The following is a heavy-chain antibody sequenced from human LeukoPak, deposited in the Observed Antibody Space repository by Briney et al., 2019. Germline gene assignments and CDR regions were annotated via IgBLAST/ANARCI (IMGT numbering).Heavy chain of an antibody. CDR3: ARGGTYDDFWLTDY. D-gene: IGHD3-3*01. CDR2: INHSGTT. J-gene: IGHJ4*02. V-gene: IGHV4-34*01. Sequence: SETPSLTCALYGGSFSGHYYTWIRQPPGKGLEWIGEINHSGTTNCNPSLKSRVTISLDTSKNQFSMKLSSVTAADTAVYYCARGGTYDDFWLTDYWGQGTLVTVSS. CDR1: GGSFSGHY.